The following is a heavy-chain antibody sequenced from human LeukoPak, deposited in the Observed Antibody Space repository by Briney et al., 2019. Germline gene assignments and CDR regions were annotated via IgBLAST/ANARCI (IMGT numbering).Heavy chain of an antibody. CDR2: TYYRSKWYN. J-gene: IGHJ4*02. Sequence: SQTLSLTCAISGDSVSSNSAAWNWIRQSPSRGLEWLGRTYYRSKWYNDYAVSVKSRITINPDTSKNQFSLQLNSVTPEDTAVYYCARDRSWPSAAGIEGFDYWGQGTLVTVSS. CDR1: GDSVSSNSAA. V-gene: IGHV6-1*01. CDR3: ARDRSWPSAAGIEGFDY. D-gene: IGHD6-13*01.